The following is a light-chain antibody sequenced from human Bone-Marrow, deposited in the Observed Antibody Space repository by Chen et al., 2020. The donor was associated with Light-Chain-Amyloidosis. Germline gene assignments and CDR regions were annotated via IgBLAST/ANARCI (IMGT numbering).Light chain of an antibody. CDR1: DLPTKY. Sequence: SYELTQPPSVSVSPGQTARITCSGDDLPTKYAYWYQQKPGQAPVLAIHRDTERPSGISERFSGSSAGTTATLTISGCQPEDEADYHCQSADSSGTYEVIFGGGTKLTVL. CDR3: QSADSSGTYEVI. V-gene: IGLV3-25*03. J-gene: IGLJ2*01. CDR2: RDT.